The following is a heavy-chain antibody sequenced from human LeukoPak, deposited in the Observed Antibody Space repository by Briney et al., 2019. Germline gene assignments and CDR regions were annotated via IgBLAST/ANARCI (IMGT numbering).Heavy chain of an antibody. V-gene: IGHV4-4*07. CDR2: IYTSGST. Sequence: PSETLSLTCTVSGGSISSYYWSWIRQPAGKGLEWIGRIYTSGSTNYNPSLKSRVTISVDTSKNQFSLKLSSVTAADTAVYYCARDPAHITMVRGVIIDWGQGTLVTVSS. CDR1: GGSISSYY. D-gene: IGHD3-10*01. J-gene: IGHJ4*02. CDR3: ARDPAHITMVRGVIID.